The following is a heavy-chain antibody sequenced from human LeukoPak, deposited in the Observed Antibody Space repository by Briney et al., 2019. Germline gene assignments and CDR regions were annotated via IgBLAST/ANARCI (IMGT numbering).Heavy chain of an antibody. Sequence: GGSLRLSCAASGFTFSSYAMHWVRQAPGKGLEWVATISYDGSNKYYSDSVKGRFTISRDNSKNTLYLQMNSLRAEDTAVYYCAKDVPVRGGSFDYWGQGTLVTVSS. D-gene: IGHD2-15*01. J-gene: IGHJ4*02. CDR1: GFTFSSYA. CDR3: AKDVPVRGGSFDY. CDR2: ISYDGSNK. V-gene: IGHV3-30*04.